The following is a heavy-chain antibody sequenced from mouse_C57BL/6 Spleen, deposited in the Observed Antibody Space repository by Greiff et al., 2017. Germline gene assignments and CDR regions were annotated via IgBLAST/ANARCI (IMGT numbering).Heavy chain of an antibody. CDR1: GYTFTDYE. CDR3: TRYTTVVATGAMDY. V-gene: IGHV1-15*01. D-gene: IGHD1-1*01. CDR2: IDPETGGT. J-gene: IGHJ4*01. Sequence: VQLQQSGAELVRPGASVTLSCKASGYTFTDYEMHWVKQTPVHGLEWIGAIDPETGGTAYNQKFKGKAILTADKSSSTAYMELRSLTSEDSAVXYCTRYTTVVATGAMDYWGQGTSVTVSS.